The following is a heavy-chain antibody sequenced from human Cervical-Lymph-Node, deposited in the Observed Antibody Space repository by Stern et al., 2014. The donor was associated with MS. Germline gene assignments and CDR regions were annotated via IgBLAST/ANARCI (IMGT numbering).Heavy chain of an antibody. CDR1: GFTFRNYN. J-gene: IGHJ4*02. D-gene: IGHD3-16*01. Sequence: QVQLVQSGGGVVQPGRSLGLSCTTSGFTFRNYNMNWVRQAPGKGLEWVSIIWYDGSDKYYADSVKARFTISRDNSKNTLFLQMNSLRAEDTAVYYCARGTFGIDYWGQGTLVTVSS. V-gene: IGHV3-33*01. CDR3: ARGTFGIDY. CDR2: IWYDGSDK.